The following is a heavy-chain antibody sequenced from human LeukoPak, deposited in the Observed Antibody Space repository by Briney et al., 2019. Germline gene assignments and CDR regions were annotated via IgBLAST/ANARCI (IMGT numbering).Heavy chain of an antibody. Sequence: GGSLRLSCAASEFTFSSYGMHWVRQAPGKGLEWVAVISYDGSNKYYADSVKGRFTISRDNSKNTLYLQMNSLRAEDTAVYYCAKDSGLLYFDYWGREPWSPSPQ. CDR3: AKDSGLLYFDY. CDR1: EFTFSSYG. CDR2: ISYDGSNK. D-gene: IGHD1-26*01. J-gene: IGHJ4*02. V-gene: IGHV3-30*18.